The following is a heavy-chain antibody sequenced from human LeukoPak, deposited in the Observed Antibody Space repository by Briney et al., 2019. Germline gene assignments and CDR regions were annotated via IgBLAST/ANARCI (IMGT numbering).Heavy chain of an antibody. CDR3: ARDRSTHGLHDY. D-gene: IGHD2-8*01. CDR1: GFTFSSYS. J-gene: IGHJ4*02. Sequence: GGSLRLSCAASGFTFSSYSMNWVRQAPGKGLEWISSISSSSSYIYYADSVKGRFTTSRDNAKNSLYLQMNSLRAEDTAVYYCARDRSTHGLHDYWGQGTLVTVSS. V-gene: IGHV3-21*01. CDR2: ISSSSSYI.